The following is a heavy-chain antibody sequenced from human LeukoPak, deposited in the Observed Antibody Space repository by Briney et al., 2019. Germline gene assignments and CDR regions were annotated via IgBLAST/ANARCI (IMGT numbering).Heavy chain of an antibody. Sequence: ASVEVSCKASNYTFTDYGINWVRQAPGQGLEWVGWVSAFNGHTFYAQKFQGRITMTTDTSTSTAHLELRSLTSDDPAVYYCARAQAVTGRGPRDFDFWGQGTLVTVSS. J-gene: IGHJ4*02. CDR3: ARAQAVTGRGPRDFDF. D-gene: IGHD6-19*01. CDR2: VSAFNGHT. CDR1: NYTFTDYG. V-gene: IGHV1-18*01.